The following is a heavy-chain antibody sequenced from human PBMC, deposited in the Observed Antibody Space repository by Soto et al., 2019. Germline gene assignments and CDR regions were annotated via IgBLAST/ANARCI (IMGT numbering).Heavy chain of an antibody. CDR2: ISGSGGST. Sequence: GGSLRLSCAASGFTFSSYAMSWVRQAPGKGLEWVSGISGSGGSTYYADSVKGRFTISRDNSKNTLFLQMNSLRAEDTAVYYCAKDRSYDSSGYYRLSFDYWGQGTLVTVSS. J-gene: IGHJ4*02. CDR3: AKDRSYDSSGYYRLSFDY. CDR1: GFTFSSYA. D-gene: IGHD3-22*01. V-gene: IGHV3-23*01.